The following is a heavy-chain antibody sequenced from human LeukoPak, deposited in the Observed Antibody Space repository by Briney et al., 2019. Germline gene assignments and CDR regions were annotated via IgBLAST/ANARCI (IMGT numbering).Heavy chain of an antibody. CDR3: AIFIAAAGTSWFDP. V-gene: IGHV4-4*07. CDR1: GGSISSYY. J-gene: IGHJ5*02. CDR2: IYTSGST. Sequence: SETLSLTCTVSGGSISSYYWSWIRQPAGKGLEWIGRIYTSGSTNYNPSLKSRVTMSVDTSKNQFSLKLSSVTAADTAVYYCAIFIAAAGTSWFDPWGQGTLVTVSS. D-gene: IGHD6-13*01.